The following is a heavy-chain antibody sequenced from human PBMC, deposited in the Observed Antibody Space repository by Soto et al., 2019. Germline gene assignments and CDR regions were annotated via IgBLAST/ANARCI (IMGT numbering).Heavy chain of an antibody. CDR2: ISGSGGST. D-gene: IGHD5-12*01. J-gene: IGHJ5*02. Sequence: GGSLRLSCAASGSTFSSYAMTWVRQAPGKGLEWVSVISGSGGSTHYAESVKGRFIISRDNSKNTLYLQMNSLRAEDTAVYYCARGIVATTQGNWFDPWGQGTLVTVSS. V-gene: IGHV3-23*01. CDR1: GSTFSSYA. CDR3: ARGIVATTQGNWFDP.